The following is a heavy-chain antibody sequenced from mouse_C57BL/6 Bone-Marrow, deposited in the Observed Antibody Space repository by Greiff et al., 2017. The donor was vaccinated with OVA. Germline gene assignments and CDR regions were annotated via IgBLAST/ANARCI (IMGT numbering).Heavy chain of an antibody. V-gene: IGHV1-22*01. D-gene: IGHD1-1*02. J-gene: IGHJ2*01. CDR3: ARSGNIWSYDFDY. CDR2: INPNNGGT. Sequence: EVQLQQSGPELVKPGASVKMSCKASGYTFTDYNMHWVKQSHGQSLEWIGYINPNNGGTSYNQKFKGKATLTVNKSSSTAYMELRSLTSEDAAVYYDARSGNIWSYDFDYWGQGTTLTVSS. CDR1: GYTFTDYN.